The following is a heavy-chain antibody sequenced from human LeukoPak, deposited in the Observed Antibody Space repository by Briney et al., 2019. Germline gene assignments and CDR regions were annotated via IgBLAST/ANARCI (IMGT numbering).Heavy chain of an antibody. J-gene: IGHJ3*02. Sequence: GGSLRLSCAASGFTFSSYWMHWVRQAPGKGLEWVANIKQDGSEKYYVDSVKGRFSISRDNARNSLHLQMNSLRAEDTAVYYCARDCGILRIDCGDSLDIWGQGTMVTVSS. V-gene: IGHV3-7*03. D-gene: IGHD2-21*01. CDR3: ARDCGILRIDCGDSLDI. CDR1: GFTFSSYW. CDR2: IKQDGSEK.